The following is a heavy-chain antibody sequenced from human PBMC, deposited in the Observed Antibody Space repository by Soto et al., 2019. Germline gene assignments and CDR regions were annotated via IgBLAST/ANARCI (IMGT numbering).Heavy chain of an antibody. J-gene: IGHJ4*02. Sequence: SETLSLTCAVYGGSFSGYYWSWIRQPPGKGLEWIGEINHSGSTNYNPSLKSRVTISVDTSKNQFSLKLSSVTAADTAVYYCARVTNGYGSYYFDYWGQGTLVTVSS. CDR3: ARVTNGYGSYYFDY. V-gene: IGHV4-34*01. CDR1: GGSFSGYY. CDR2: INHSGST. D-gene: IGHD5-12*01.